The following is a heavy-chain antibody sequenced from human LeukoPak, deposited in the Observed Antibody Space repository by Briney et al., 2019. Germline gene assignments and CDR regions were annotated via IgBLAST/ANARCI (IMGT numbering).Heavy chain of an antibody. J-gene: IGHJ4*02. CDR3: AKDRGNIVVVPAAMVFDY. D-gene: IGHD2-2*01. CDR2: ISGSGGST. CDR1: GFTFSSYA. Sequence: GGSLRLSCAASGFTFSSYAMSWVRQAPGKGLEWVSAISGSGGSTYYADSVKGRFTISSDNSKNTMYLQMNSLRAEDTAVYYCAKDRGNIVVVPAAMVFDYWGQGTLVTVSS. V-gene: IGHV3-23*01.